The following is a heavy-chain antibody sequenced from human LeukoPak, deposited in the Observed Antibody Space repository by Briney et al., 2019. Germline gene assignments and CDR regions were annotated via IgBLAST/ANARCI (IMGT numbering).Heavy chain of an antibody. CDR1: GGTFSSYA. CDR2: IIPIFGTA. Sequence: SVKVSCKASGGTFSSYAISWVRQAPGQGLEWMGGIIPIFGTANYAQKFQGRVTITADESTSTAYTELSSLRSEDTAVYYCAGDSDGTCYFNPWGRGPLFTVSS. D-gene: IGHD5-18*01. J-gene: IGHJ2*01. V-gene: IGHV1-69*01. CDR3: AGDSDGTCYFNP.